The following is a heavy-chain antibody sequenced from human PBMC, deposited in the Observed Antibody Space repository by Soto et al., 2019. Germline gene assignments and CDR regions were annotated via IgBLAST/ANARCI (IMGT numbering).Heavy chain of an antibody. CDR3: ASLRYCSSTSCANWFDP. CDR1: GYTFTSYG. D-gene: IGHD2-2*01. V-gene: IGHV1-18*01. CDR2: ISAYNGNT. J-gene: IGHJ5*02. Sequence: GASVKVSCKASGYTFTSYGISWVRQAPGQGLEWMGWISAYNGNTNYAQKLQGRVTMTTDTSTSTAYMELRSLRSDDTAVYYCASLRYCSSTSCANWFDPWGQGTLVTVPS.